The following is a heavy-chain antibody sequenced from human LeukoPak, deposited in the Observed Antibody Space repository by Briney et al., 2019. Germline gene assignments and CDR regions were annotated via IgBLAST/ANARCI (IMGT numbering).Heavy chain of an antibody. J-gene: IGHJ3*02. CDR2: ISSSSSYI. D-gene: IGHD3-22*01. V-gene: IGHV3-21*01. CDR1: GFTFSGYS. Sequence: GGSLRLSCTGSGFTFSGYSMNWVRQAPGKGLEWVSSISSSSSYIYYADSVKGRFTISRDNAKNSLYLQMNSLRAEDTAVYYCARPDSSGYYLPDAFDIWGQGTMVTVSS. CDR3: ARPDSSGYYLPDAFDI.